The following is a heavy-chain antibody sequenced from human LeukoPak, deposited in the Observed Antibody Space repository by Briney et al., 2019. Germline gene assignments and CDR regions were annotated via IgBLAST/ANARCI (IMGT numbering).Heavy chain of an antibody. J-gene: IGHJ6*02. CDR3: AKDRGEGYYYYGMDV. D-gene: IGHD3-16*01. Sequence: PGGSLRLSCAASGLTVSSNYMSWVRQAPGKGLEWVSLIYSGGSTYYADSVKGRFTISRDNSKNTLYLQLNSLRAEDTAVYYCAKDRGEGYYYYGMDVWGQGTTVTVSS. CDR1: GLTVSSNY. V-gene: IGHV3-53*01. CDR2: IYSGGST.